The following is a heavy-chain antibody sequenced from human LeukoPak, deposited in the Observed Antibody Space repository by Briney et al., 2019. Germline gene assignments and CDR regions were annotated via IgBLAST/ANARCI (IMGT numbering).Heavy chain of an antibody. D-gene: IGHD1-26*01. CDR2: IYTSGST. CDR3: ARENSGSYREFDY. CDR1: GGSTSNY. Sequence: SETLSLTCTVSGGSTSNYWSWIRQPAGRGLEWIGRIYTSGSTNYNASLKSRVSMSVDTSKNQFSLKLSSVTAADTAVFYCARENSGSYREFDYWGQGTLVTVSS. J-gene: IGHJ4*02. V-gene: IGHV4-4*07.